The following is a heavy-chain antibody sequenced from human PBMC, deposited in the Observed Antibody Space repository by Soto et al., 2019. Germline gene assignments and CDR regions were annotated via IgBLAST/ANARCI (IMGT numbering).Heavy chain of an antibody. V-gene: IGHV3-33*01. CDR3: ARWGPDKVLDY. D-gene: IGHD3-16*01. J-gene: IGHJ4*02. Sequence: QVQLVESGGGVVQPGRSLRVSCAASGFTFSSHGMHWVRQAPGKGLEWVAVIWYDGSNKYYGESVKGGFIIYRDNSKNTVDLQMNSLRAEDTAIYYCARWGPDKVLDYWGQGTLVTVSS. CDR1: GFTFSSHG. CDR2: IWYDGSNK.